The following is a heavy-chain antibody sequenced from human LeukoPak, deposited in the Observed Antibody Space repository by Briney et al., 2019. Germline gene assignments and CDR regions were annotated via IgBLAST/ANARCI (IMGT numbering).Heavy chain of an antibody. J-gene: IGHJ4*02. Sequence: GASVKVSCKASGYTFINYGLSWMRQAPGQGLEWVGWISGYNGNTNYAQKLQGRVTMTTDTSTSTAYMELRSLRSDDTAVYYCARGIAAADSFDYWGQGTLVTVSS. CDR3: ARGIAAADSFDY. CDR2: ISGYNGNT. V-gene: IGHV1-18*01. D-gene: IGHD6-13*01. CDR1: GYTFINYG.